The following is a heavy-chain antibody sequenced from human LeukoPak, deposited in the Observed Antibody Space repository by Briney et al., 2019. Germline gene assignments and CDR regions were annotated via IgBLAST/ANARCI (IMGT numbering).Heavy chain of an antibody. V-gene: IGHV1-18*01. CDR1: GYTFSNFG. CDR2: ISGNNDNP. Sequence: ASVRVSCKTSGYTFSNFGINWVRQAPGQGLEWMAWISGNNDNPNYGQKFQGRFTVTTDSSTSTAYMELRNLRFDDTAVYYCARDGTSTDDYWGQGTLVTVSS. D-gene: IGHD2-2*01. CDR3: ARDGTSTDDY. J-gene: IGHJ4*02.